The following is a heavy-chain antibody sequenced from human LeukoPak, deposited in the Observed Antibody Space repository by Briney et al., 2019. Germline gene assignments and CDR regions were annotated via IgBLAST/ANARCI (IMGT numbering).Heavy chain of an antibody. CDR3: AMEQRKYSAGFTIDY. CDR2: IKQDGSEK. Sequence: SGGSLRLSCAASGFTFTSYWMSWVRQAPGKGLEWVANIKQDGSEKYYVDSVKGRFTISRDNSKNTLYLQMNSLRAEDTAVYYCAMEQRKYSAGFTIDYWGQGTLVTVSS. V-gene: IGHV3-7*04. CDR1: GFTFTSYW. J-gene: IGHJ4*02. D-gene: IGHD2-15*01.